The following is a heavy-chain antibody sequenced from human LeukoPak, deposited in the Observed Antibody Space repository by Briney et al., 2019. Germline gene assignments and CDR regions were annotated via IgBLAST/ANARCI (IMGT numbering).Heavy chain of an antibody. CDR1: DYTFRNYG. V-gene: IGHV1-18*01. D-gene: IGHD6-6*01. Sequence: ASVKVSCKASDYTFRNYGISWVRQAPGQGLEWMGRISAYNVNTNYAEKLQGRVTMTTDTSTSTAYMELRSLRSDDTAVYYCARDKGIAARPIFDYWGQGTLVTVSS. CDR3: ARDKGIAARPIFDY. CDR2: ISAYNVNT. J-gene: IGHJ4*02.